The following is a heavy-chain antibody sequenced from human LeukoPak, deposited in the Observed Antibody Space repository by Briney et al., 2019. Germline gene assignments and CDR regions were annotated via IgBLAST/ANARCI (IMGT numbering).Heavy chain of an antibody. D-gene: IGHD3-3*01. CDR2: IYYSGST. CDR3: ARGQTYYDFWSGYYYYYYYMDV. V-gene: IGHV4-59*01. CDR1: GGSISSYY. J-gene: IGHJ6*03. Sequence: SETLSLTCTVSGGSISSYYWSWIRQPPGKGLEWIGYIYYSGSTNYNPSLKSRVTISVDTSKNQFSLKLSSVTAADTAVYYCARGQTYYDFWSGYYYYYYYMDVWGKGTTVTVSS.